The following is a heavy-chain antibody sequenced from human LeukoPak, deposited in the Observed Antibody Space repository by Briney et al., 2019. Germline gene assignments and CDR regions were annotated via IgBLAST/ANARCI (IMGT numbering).Heavy chain of an antibody. CDR3: ARGFYGGYYYYYYMDV. CDR2: IYPGDSDT. Sequence: GESLKISCKGSGYSFTTYWIGWVRQMPGKGLEYMGIIYPGDSDTRYSPSFQGQVTISADKSISTAYLQWSSLKASDTAMYYCARGFYGGYYYYYYMDVWGKGTTVTVSS. CDR1: GYSFTTYW. J-gene: IGHJ6*03. V-gene: IGHV5-51*01. D-gene: IGHD4/OR15-4a*01.